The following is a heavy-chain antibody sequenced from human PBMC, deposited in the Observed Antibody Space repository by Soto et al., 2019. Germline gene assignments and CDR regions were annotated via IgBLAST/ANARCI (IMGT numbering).Heavy chain of an antibody. CDR3: AANFDY. CDR1: GFTFSSYG. V-gene: IGHV3-30*03. J-gene: IGHJ4*02. Sequence: GGSLRLSCAASGFTFSSYGMHWVRQAPGKGLEWVAVISYDGSNKYYADSVKGRFTISRDNSKNTLYLQMNSLRAEDTAVYYCAANFDYWGQGTLVTVSS. CDR2: ISYDGSNK.